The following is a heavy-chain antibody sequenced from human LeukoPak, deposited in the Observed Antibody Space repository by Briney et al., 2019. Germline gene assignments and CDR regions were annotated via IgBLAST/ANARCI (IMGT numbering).Heavy chain of an antibody. CDR1: GFTFSSYS. Sequence: GGSLRLSCAASGFTFSSYSMNWVRQAPGKGLGWVSSIISISSYIYYADSVKGRFTISRDNAKNSLYLQMNSLRAEDTAVYYCARGPPEYYYDSSGYYHFDYWGQGTLVTVSS. V-gene: IGHV3-21*01. CDR2: IISISSYI. J-gene: IGHJ4*02. D-gene: IGHD3-22*01. CDR3: ARGPPEYYYDSSGYYHFDY.